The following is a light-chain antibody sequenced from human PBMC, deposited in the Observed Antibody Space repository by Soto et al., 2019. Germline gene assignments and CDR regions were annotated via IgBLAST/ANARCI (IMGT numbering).Light chain of an antibody. CDR1: SSDVGGYNY. V-gene: IGLV2-14*01. CDR2: DVS. Sequence: QSVLTQPASVSGSPGHSITISCTGTSSDVGGYNYVSWYQQHPGKAPKLVIYDVSNRPSGVSNRFSGSKSGNTASLTISGLLAEDEADYYCSSYTSSRTCVFGTGTKVTVL. CDR3: SSYTSSRTCV. J-gene: IGLJ1*01.